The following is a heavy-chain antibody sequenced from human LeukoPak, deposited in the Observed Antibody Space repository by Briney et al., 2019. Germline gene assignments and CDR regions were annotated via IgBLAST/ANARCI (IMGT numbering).Heavy chain of an antibody. D-gene: IGHD3-22*01. CDR2: IKQDGSEK. V-gene: IGHV3-7*03. J-gene: IGHJ3*02. CDR3: ARDQEDYYDSSGYSHEAFDI. CDR1: GFTFSSYW. Sequence: GGSLRLSCAASGFTFSSYWMSWVRQAPGKGLEWVANIKQDGSEKYYVDSVKGRFTISRDNAKNSLYLQMNSLRAEDTAVYYCARDQEDYYDSSGYSHEAFDIWGQGTMVTVSS.